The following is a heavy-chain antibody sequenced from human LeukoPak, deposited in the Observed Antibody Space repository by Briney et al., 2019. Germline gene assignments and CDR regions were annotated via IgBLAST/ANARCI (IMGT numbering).Heavy chain of an antibody. CDR3: ANLGFSSPFSSSLSYYYYGMDV. D-gene: IGHD6-6*01. J-gene: IGHJ6*02. V-gene: IGHV3-30*18. Sequence: GGSLRLSCAASGFTFSSYGMHWVRQAPGKGLEWVAVISYDGSNKYYADSVKGRFTISRDNSKNTLYLQMNSLRAEDTAVYYCANLGFSSPFSSSLSYYYYGMDVWGQGTTVTVSS. CDR2: ISYDGSNK. CDR1: GFTFSSYG.